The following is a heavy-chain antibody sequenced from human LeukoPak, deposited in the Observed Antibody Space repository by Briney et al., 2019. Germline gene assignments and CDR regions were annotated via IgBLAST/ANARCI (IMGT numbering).Heavy chain of an antibody. CDR1: GYTFTNYG. Sequence: ASVKVSCKASGYTFTNYGVSWVRQAPGQGLEWMGWSSGYNGNTNYAQNLQGRLTMTTDTSTNTAYMELRSLRSDDTAVYFCAKDVYWGMGAGGTVGSFDYWGQGTLATVSS. CDR3: AKDVYWGMGAGGTVGSFDY. V-gene: IGHV1-18*01. CDR2: SSGYNGNT. J-gene: IGHJ4*02. D-gene: IGHD6-13*01.